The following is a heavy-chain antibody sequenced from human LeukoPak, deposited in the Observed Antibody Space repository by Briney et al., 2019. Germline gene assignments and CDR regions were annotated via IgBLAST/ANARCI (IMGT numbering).Heavy chain of an antibody. V-gene: IGHV3-48*03. J-gene: IGHJ1*01. CDR1: GFTFSTYA. CDR3: ARAGYSMDTEYFQH. CDR2: ISNSGTAI. D-gene: IGHD5-18*01. Sequence: PGGSLRLSCEASGFTFSTYAMSWVRQAPGKGLEWVSYISNSGTAIYYADSVKGRFTISRDNAKSSLYLQMNSLRAEDTAVYYCARAGYSMDTEYFQHWGQGTLVTVSS.